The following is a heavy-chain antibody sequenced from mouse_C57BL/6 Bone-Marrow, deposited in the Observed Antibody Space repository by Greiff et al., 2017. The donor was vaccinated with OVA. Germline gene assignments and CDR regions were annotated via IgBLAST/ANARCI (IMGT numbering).Heavy chain of an antibody. CDR2: ISNGGGST. D-gene: IGHD1-1*01. V-gene: IGHV5-12*01. J-gene: IGHJ2*01. CDR3: ARLYYGSIFDY. CDR1: GFTFSDYY. Sequence: EVMLVESGGGLVQPGGSLKLSCAASGFTFSDYYMYWVRQTPEKRLEWVAYISNGGGSTYYPDTVKGRFTISRDNAKNTLYLQMSRLKSEDTAMYYCARLYYGSIFDYWGQGTTLTVSS.